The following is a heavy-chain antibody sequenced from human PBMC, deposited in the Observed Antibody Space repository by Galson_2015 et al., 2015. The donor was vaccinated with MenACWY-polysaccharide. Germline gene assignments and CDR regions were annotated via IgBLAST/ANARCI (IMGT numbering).Heavy chain of an antibody. V-gene: IGHV3-9*01. Sequence: SLRLSCAASGFTFDDYAMHWVRQAPGKGLEWVSGISWNSGSIGYADSVKGRFTISRDNAKNSLYLQMNSLRAEDTALYYCAKDWNTVLLSGMDVWGQGTTVTVSS. CDR3: AKDWNTVLLSGMDV. CDR2: ISWNSGSI. CDR1: GFTFDDYA. D-gene: IGHD3-10*01. J-gene: IGHJ6*02.